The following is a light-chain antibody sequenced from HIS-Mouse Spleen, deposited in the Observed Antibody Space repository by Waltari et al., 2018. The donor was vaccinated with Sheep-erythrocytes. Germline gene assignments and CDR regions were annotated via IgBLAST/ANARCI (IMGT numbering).Light chain of an antibody. Sequence: SYELTQPPSVSVSPGQTASITCSGDKLGDKYACWYQQTPGQSHVLVIYQDSKRPSGTPGRFSGYNSGNTATLTISGTQAMDEADYYCQAWDSSTAVFGGGTKLTVL. CDR1: KLGDKY. J-gene: IGLJ2*01. CDR3: QAWDSSTAV. CDR2: QDS. V-gene: IGLV3-1*01.